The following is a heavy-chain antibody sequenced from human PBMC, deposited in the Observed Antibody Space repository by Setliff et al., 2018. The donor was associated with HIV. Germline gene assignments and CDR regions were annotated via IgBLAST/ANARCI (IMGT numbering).Heavy chain of an antibody. V-gene: IGHV4-31*03. J-gene: IGHJ6*03. CDR1: GGSISSGGYY. CDR3: ARERRDVYYYYYMDV. Sequence: SETLSLTCTVSGGSISSGGYYWSWIRQHPGKGLEWIGYIYYSGSTYYKPSLKSRVTISVDTSKNQFSLKLSSVTAADTAVYYCARERRDVYYYYYMDVWGKGTTVTV. CDR2: IYYSGST.